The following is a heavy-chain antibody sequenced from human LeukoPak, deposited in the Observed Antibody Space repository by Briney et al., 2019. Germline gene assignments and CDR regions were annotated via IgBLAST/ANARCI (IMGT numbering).Heavy chain of an antibody. D-gene: IGHD3-3*01. CDR3: ARARRRITIFGVVTGHGMDV. Sequence: SETLSLTCTVSGGSISSYYWSWIRQPAGKGLEWIGRIYTSGSTNYNPSLKSRVTMSVDTSKNQFSLKLSSVTAADTAVYYCARARRRITIFGVVTGHGMDVWGQGTTVTVSS. CDR2: IYTSGST. J-gene: IGHJ6*02. CDR1: GGSISSYY. V-gene: IGHV4-4*07.